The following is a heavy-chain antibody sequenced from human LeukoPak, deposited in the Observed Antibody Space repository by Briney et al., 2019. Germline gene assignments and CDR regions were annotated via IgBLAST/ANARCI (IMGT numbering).Heavy chain of an antibody. Sequence: GASVKVSCKASGYTFTGYYMHWVRQAPGQGLEWMGWINPNSGGTNYAQKFQGRVTMTRDTSISTAYMELSRLRSDDTAVYYCARAGNHHYYYYMDVWGKGTTVTISS. CDR2: INPNSGGT. V-gene: IGHV1-2*02. D-gene: IGHD2/OR15-2a*01. CDR1: GYTFTGYY. J-gene: IGHJ6*03. CDR3: ARAGNHHYYYYMDV.